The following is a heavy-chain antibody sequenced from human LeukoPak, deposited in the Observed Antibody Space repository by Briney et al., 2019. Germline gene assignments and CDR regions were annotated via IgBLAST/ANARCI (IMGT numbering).Heavy chain of an antibody. CDR1: GGSISSYY. D-gene: IGHD5-18*01. V-gene: IGHV4-59*01. CDR2: IYYSGST. Sequence: SETLSLTCTVSGGSISSYYWSWIPQPPGKGLEWIGYIYYSGSTNYNPSLKSRVTISIDTSKNQVSLNLSSVTAADTAVYYCARGASGYSYGWGQGTLVTVSS. J-gene: IGHJ4*02. CDR3: ARGASGYSYG.